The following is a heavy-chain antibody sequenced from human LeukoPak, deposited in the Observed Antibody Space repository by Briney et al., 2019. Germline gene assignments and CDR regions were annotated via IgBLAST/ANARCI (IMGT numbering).Heavy chain of an antibody. J-gene: IGHJ3*02. CDR2: IRSGTSFI. V-gene: IGHV3-21*01. Sequence: GGSLRLSCAASGFPFSSYSMNWVRQAPGKGLEWVSSIRSGTSFIYYADSVKGRFTISRDNAKNSLYLQMNSLRAEDTAVYYCARLRSRDGYNPPFQWAFDIWGQGTMVTVSS. D-gene: IGHD5-24*01. CDR3: ARLRSRDGYNPPFQWAFDI. CDR1: GFPFSSYS.